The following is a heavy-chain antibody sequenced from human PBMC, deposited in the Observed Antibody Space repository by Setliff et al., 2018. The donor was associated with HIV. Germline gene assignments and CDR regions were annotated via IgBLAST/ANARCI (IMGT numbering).Heavy chain of an antibody. Sequence: PSETLSLSCTVSGGSISSHYWNWIRRPPGKGLEWIGSINYSGSTNYDPSLKGRVTISVDTSKNQFSLKLRSVTAADTAVYYCARILVAAAGTGFDPWGQGILVTVSS. CDR1: GGSISSHY. D-gene: IGHD6-13*01. CDR2: INYSGST. V-gene: IGHV4-59*11. J-gene: IGHJ5*02. CDR3: ARILVAAAGTGFDP.